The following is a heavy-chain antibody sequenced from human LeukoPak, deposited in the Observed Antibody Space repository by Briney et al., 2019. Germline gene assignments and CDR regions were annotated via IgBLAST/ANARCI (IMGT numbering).Heavy chain of an antibody. J-gene: IGHJ2*01. CDR1: GVTFSSYS. CDR3: AKYPPGSADYL. Sequence: GESLSLSCAASGVTFSSYSMVWVRQAPGKGLQWVSGIGRTGANTYYAPSVKGRFTNSRDNSKNPLSLQMNSLRAEDTAVYYCAKYPPGSADYLWGGRTLVTVFS. V-gene: IGHV3-23*01. D-gene: IGHD3-10*01. CDR2: IGRTGANT.